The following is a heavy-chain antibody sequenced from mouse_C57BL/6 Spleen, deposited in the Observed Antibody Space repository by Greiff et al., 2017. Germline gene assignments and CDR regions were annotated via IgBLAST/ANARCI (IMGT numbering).Heavy chain of an antibody. V-gene: IGHV1-82*01. CDR2: IYPGDGDT. J-gene: IGHJ4*01. Sequence: VKLMESGPELVKPGASVKISCKASGYAFSSSWMNWVKQRPGTGLEWIGRIYPGDGDTNYNGKFKGKATLTADKSSSTAYMQLSSLTSEDSAVYFCATYYDYDGPYAMDYWGQGTSVTVSS. CDR3: ATYYDYDGPYAMDY. D-gene: IGHD2-4*01. CDR1: GYAFSSSW.